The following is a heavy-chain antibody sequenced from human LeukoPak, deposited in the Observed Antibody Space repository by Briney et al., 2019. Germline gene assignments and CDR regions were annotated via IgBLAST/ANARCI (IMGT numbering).Heavy chain of an antibody. V-gene: IGHV1-18*01. CDR2: ISTYNGNT. Sequence: ASVKVSCKASGGTFSSYAISWVRQAPGQGLEWMGWISTYNGNTNYAQKLQGRVTMTTDTSTSTAYMELRSLRSDDTAVYYCARAPRDGYNPVLYYYYYMDVWGKGTTVTVSS. J-gene: IGHJ6*03. CDR1: GGTFSSYA. CDR3: ARAPRDGYNPVLYYYYYMDV. D-gene: IGHD5-24*01.